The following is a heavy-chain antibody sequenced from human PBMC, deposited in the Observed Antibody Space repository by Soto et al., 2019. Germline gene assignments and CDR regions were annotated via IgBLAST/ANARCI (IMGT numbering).Heavy chain of an antibody. Sequence: PGGSLRLSCAASGFTFSFYWMNWVRQAPGKGLEWVSSISSSSSYIYYADSVKGRFTTSRDNAKNSLYLQMNSLRAEDTAVYYCARALHYDSSGYSLYAFDIWGQGTMVTVS. CDR3: ARALHYDSSGYSLYAFDI. V-gene: IGHV3-21*01. CDR2: ISSSSSYI. D-gene: IGHD3-22*01. CDR1: GFTFSFYW. J-gene: IGHJ3*02.